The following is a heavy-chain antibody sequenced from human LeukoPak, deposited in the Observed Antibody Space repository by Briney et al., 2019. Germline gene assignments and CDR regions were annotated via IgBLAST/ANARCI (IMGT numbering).Heavy chain of an antibody. V-gene: IGHV4-39*01. CDR2: IYFPGNT. D-gene: IGHD3-10*01. J-gene: IGHJ6*03. Sequence: SETLSLTCTVSGGSISSSSYYWGWIRQPPGKGLEWIGNIYFPGNTYYNPSLKSRVTIFVDTSKSQFSLNLSSVTAADTAVYYCAAREYYYYMDVWGKGTTVTVSS. CDR3: AAREYYYYMDV. CDR1: GGSISSSSYY.